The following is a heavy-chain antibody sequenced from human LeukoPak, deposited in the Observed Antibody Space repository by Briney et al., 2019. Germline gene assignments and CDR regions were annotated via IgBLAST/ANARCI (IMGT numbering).Heavy chain of an antibody. V-gene: IGHV3-48*01. CDR1: GFTFSSYN. Sequence: GGSLRLSCAASGFTFSSYNMNWVRQAPGKGLEWVSYISSSSSTIYYADSMKGRFTISRDNAKNSLYLQMSNLRAEDTAVYFCARGGGLDVWGQGATVTVSS. CDR3: ARGGGLDV. D-gene: IGHD3-16*01. J-gene: IGHJ6*02. CDR2: ISSSSSTI.